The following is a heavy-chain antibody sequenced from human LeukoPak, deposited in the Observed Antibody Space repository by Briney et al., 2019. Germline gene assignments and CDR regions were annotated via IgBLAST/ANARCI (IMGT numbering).Heavy chain of an antibody. Sequence: ASVKVSCKVSGYTLTELSMHWVRQAPGKGLEWMGGFDPEDGETIYAQKFQGRVTITRDTSASTAYMELSSLTFEDTAVYYCARGTGCTGGSCSYYGMDVWGQGTTVTVSS. V-gene: IGHV1-24*01. J-gene: IGHJ6*02. CDR3: ARGTGCTGGSCSYYGMDV. CDR2: FDPEDGET. D-gene: IGHD2-15*01. CDR1: GYTLTELS.